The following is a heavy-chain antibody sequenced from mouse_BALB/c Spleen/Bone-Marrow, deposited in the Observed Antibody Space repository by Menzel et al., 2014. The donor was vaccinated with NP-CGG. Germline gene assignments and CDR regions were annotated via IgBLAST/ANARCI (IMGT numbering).Heavy chain of an antibody. CDR3: ARGVNYNYAYFDY. V-gene: IGHV1-4*01. J-gene: IGHJ2*01. Sequence: QVQLQQPGAELARPGASVKMSCKASGYTFTSYTMHWVKQRPGQGLEWIGYIYPTTGYTNYNQTFEDKASMTADKSSSTAYMQLSSLTSEDSAVYYCARGVNYNYAYFDYWGQGTTLTVSS. D-gene: IGHD1-1*01. CDR1: GYTFTSYT. CDR2: IYPTTGYT.